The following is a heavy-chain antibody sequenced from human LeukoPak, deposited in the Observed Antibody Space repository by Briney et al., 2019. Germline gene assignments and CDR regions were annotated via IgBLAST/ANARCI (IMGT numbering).Heavy chain of an antibody. V-gene: IGHV5-51*01. CDR3: ARHQGSYYYDSSGYYLAHAFDI. CDR1: GYSFTSYW. Sequence: GESLKISCRGPGYSFTSYWIGWVRQMPGKGLEWMGIIYPGDSDTRYSPSFQGQVTISADKSISTAYLQWSSLKASDTAMYYCARHQGSYYYDSSGYYLAHAFDIWGQGTMVTVSS. CDR2: IYPGDSDT. D-gene: IGHD3-22*01. J-gene: IGHJ3*02.